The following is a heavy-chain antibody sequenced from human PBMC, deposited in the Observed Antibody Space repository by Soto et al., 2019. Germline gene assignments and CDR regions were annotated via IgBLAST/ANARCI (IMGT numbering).Heavy chain of an antibody. V-gene: IGHV3-21*01. Sequence: GGSLRLSCAASGFTFSSYSMNWVRQAPGKGLEWVSSISSSSSYIYYADSVKGRFTISRDNAKNSLYLQMNSLRAEDTAVYYCARDLSPRGSSSFTHWGQGTLVTVSS. D-gene: IGHD6-13*01. J-gene: IGHJ4*02. CDR1: GFTFSSYS. CDR3: ARDLSPRGSSSFTH. CDR2: ISSSSSYI.